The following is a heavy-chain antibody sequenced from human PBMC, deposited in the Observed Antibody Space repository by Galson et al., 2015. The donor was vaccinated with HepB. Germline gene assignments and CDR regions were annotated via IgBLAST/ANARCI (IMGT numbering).Heavy chain of an antibody. Sequence: SLRLSCAASGFTFSSYAMHWVRQAPGKGLKWVAVISYDGSNKYYADSVKGRFTISRDNSKNTLYLQMNSLRAEDTAVYYCARDWELYSSSSWNAFDIWGQGTMVTVSS. CDR2: ISYDGSNK. J-gene: IGHJ3*02. CDR3: ARDWELYSSSSWNAFDI. D-gene: IGHD6-6*01. V-gene: IGHV3-30-3*01. CDR1: GFTFSSYA.